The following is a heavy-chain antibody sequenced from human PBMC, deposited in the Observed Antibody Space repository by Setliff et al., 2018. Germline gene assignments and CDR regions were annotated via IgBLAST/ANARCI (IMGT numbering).Heavy chain of an antibody. CDR3: ARTYYEYYFDY. Sequence: QAGGSLRLSCAASGFTVSSNYMSWVRQAPGKGLDWVSIIYTSGNTYYTDSVKGRFTITRDTSKNTLYLQMNNLRVEDTAVYYCARTYYEYYFDYWGQGTLVTVSS. V-gene: IGHV3-66*02. J-gene: IGHJ4*02. D-gene: IGHD3-16*01. CDR2: IYTSGNT. CDR1: GFTVSSNY.